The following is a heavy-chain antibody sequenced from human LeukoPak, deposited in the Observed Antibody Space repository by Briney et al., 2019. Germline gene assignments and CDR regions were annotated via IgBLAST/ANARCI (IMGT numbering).Heavy chain of an antibody. Sequence: GGSLRLSCAASGFTFSSYAMSWVRQAPGKGLEWVSAISGSGGSTYYADSVKGRFTISRDNSKDTLYMQMNSRRAEDTAVYYCAKDVSMKFSGWYPHNRFDPWGQGTLVTVSS. J-gene: IGHJ5*02. D-gene: IGHD6-19*01. CDR1: GFTFSSYA. CDR2: ISGSGGST. CDR3: AKDVSMKFSGWYPHNRFDP. V-gene: IGHV3-23*01.